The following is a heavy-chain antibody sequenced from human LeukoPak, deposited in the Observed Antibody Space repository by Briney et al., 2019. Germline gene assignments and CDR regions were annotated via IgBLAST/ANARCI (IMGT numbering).Heavy chain of an antibody. D-gene: IGHD2-15*01. Sequence: GGSLRLSCAASGFTFSDYYMSWIRQAPGKGLEWVAVISYDGSNKYYADSVKGRFTISRDNSKNTLYLQMNSLRAEDTAVYYCAKERSGPDYWGQGTLVTVSS. CDR1: GFTFSDYY. J-gene: IGHJ4*02. CDR3: AKERSGPDY. V-gene: IGHV3-30*18. CDR2: ISYDGSNK.